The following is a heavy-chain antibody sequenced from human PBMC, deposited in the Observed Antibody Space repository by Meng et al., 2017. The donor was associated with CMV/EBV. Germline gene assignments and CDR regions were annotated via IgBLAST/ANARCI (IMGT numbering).Heavy chain of an antibody. CDR1: GGTFSSYA. Sequence: QVQRGQFGAEVKKPGSSGKVSCKASGGTFSSYAISWVRQAPGQGLEWMGGIIPIFGTANYAQKFQGRVTITADESTSTAYMELSSLRSEDTAVYYCARDYSGIAARPGFDPWGQGTLVTVSS. CDR2: IIPIFGTA. J-gene: IGHJ5*02. D-gene: IGHD6-6*01. V-gene: IGHV1-69*12. CDR3: ARDYSGIAARPGFDP.